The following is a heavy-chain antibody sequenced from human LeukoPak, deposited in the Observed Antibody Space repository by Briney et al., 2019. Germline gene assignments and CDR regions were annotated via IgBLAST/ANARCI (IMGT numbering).Heavy chain of an antibody. D-gene: IGHD2-8*02. CDR3: AKGSGGYYYGMDV. V-gene: IGHV3-33*06. CDR1: GFIFSNYV. Sequence: GGFLRLSCAASGFIFSNYVMRWVRQAPGKGLEWVAVIWYDGGNRNYADSVKGRFTISRDNSKNTHFLQMNSLTAEDTAVYYCAKGSGGYYYGMDVWGQGTTVTVSS. J-gene: IGHJ6*02. CDR2: IWYDGGNR.